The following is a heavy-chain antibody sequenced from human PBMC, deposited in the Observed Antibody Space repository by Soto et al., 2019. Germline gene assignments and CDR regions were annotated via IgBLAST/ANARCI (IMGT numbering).Heavy chain of an antibody. CDR3: ATAYVYDFENSNYSRDAFDI. Sequence: PGESLKSSCNASGYSLSFYWIGWVRQMPGKGLEWMAIMYPDDSDIRYSPSFEAHVTISADKSTSTAFLQWSSLKASDTAMYYCATAYVYDFENSNYSRDAFDIWGQGTLVPVSS. CDR2: MYPDDSDI. V-gene: IGHV5-51*01. CDR1: GYSLSFYW. J-gene: IGHJ3*02. D-gene: IGHD3-22*01.